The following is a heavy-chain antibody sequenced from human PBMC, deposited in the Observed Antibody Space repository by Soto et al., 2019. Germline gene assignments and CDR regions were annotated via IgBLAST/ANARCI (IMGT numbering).Heavy chain of an antibody. J-gene: IGHJ4*02. V-gene: IGHV1-46*01. CDR2: IDPSGGST. D-gene: IGHD2-15*01. CDR1: GYTFTGYY. Sequence: ASVKVSCKASGYTFTGYYMHWVRQAPGKGLEWMGIIDPSGGSTSYAQKFQGRVTMTEDTSTDTAYMELSSLRSEDTAVYYCARLTSCSGGSCWGQGTLVTVSS. CDR3: ARLTSCSGGSC.